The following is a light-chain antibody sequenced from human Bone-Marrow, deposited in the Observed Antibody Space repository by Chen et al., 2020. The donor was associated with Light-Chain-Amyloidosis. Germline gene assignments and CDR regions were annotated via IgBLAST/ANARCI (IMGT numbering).Light chain of an antibody. J-gene: IGKJ2*01. CDR3: QQYYNTPYT. V-gene: IGKV4-1*01. Sequence: DIVMTQSPDSLAVSLGERATINCKSSQNLLYSSNNKTYLAWYQQKSGQPPKLLIYWASARESGVADRFSGGVSGTDFTLTISTLQAEDVAVYYCQQYYNTPYTFGQGTKLEIK. CDR1: QNLLYSSNNKTY. CDR2: WAS.